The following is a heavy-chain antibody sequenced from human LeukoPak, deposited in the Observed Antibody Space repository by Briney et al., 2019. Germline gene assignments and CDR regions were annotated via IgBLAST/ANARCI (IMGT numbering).Heavy chain of an antibody. Sequence: SETLSLTCTVSGGSISSYYWSWIRQPPGKGLEWIGYIYYSGSTNYNPSLKSRVTISVDTSKNQFSLKLSSVTAADTAVYYCERHGPSGWVGATGTFYYFDYWGQGTLVTVSS. D-gene: IGHD1-26*01. CDR3: ERHGPSGWVGATGTFYYFDY. J-gene: IGHJ4*02. V-gene: IGHV4-59*08. CDR2: IYYSGST. CDR1: GGSISSYY.